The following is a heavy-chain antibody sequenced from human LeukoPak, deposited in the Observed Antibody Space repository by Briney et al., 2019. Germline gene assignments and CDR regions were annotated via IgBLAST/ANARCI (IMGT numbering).Heavy chain of an antibody. CDR3: ASLRYSYGYGFDY. J-gene: IGHJ4*02. CDR1: GFTFSSYS. CDR2: ISSSSSYI. Sequence: PGGSLRLSCAASGFTFSSYSMNWVRQAPGKGLEWVSSISSSSSYIYYADSVKGRFTISRDNAKNSLYLQMNSLRAEDTAVYYCASLRYSYGYGFDYWGQGTPVTVSS. D-gene: IGHD5-18*01. V-gene: IGHV3-21*01.